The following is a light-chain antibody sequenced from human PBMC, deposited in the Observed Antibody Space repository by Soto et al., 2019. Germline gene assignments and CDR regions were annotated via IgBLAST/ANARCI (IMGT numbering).Light chain of an antibody. CDR2: DVT. CDR3: ASYTTIPSGVV. CDR1: SSDIGAYDH. V-gene: IGLV2-14*03. Sequence: QSALTQPASVSGSPGQSTTISCTGTSSDIGAYDHVSWYQHYPGKAPKLMIYDVTTRPSGVSTRFSGSKSGHTASLTISGLQPEDEADYYCASYTTIPSGVVFGGGTKLTVL. J-gene: IGLJ2*01.